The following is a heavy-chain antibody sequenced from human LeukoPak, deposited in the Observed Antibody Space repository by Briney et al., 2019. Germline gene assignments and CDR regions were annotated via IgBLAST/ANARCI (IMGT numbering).Heavy chain of an antibody. CDR3: ARGGTYARESVY. V-gene: IGHV3-30*03. Sequence: GGSLRLSCAASGFTFNGNAMQWVRQAPGKGLEWVAHISHDGSGKYYRDSVKGRFTISRDDSKNTLYLQLNSLRAEDTAVYYCARGGTYARESVYWGQGTLVTVSS. J-gene: IGHJ4*02. CDR2: ISHDGSGK. D-gene: IGHD3-16*01. CDR1: GFTFNGNA.